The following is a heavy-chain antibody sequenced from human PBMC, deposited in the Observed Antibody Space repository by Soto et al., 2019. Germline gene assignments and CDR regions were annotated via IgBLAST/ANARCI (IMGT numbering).Heavy chain of an antibody. CDR3: AIFRCYCGNYVFDF. V-gene: IGHV3-33*01. CDR2: IWYHGNTY. J-gene: IGHJ4*01. D-gene: IGHD4-17*01. CDR1: GFTFSSYG. Sequence: GSLRLSCTTSGFTFSSYGMHWVRQAPGKGLEWVATIWYHGNTYYYKESIKGRVAVSRDKSKNTVFLQRNTLRAEDTATYYCAIFRCYCGNYVFDFWGLGTLFTVPS.